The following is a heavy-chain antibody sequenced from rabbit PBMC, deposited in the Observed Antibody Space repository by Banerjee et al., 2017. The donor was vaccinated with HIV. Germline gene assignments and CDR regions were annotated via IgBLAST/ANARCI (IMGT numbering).Heavy chain of an antibody. CDR3: ARSVAGADWSYDL. CDR2: INTSSGNT. CDR1: GFSFSNRYV. Sequence: QEQLEESGGGLVKPEGSLTLTCTASGFSFSNRYVMCWVRQAPGKGLEWIACINTSSGNTVYASWAKGRFTISETSSTTVTLQMTSLTAADTATYFCARSVAGADWSYDLWGQGTLVTVS. D-gene: IGHD4-2*01. J-gene: IGHJ4*01. V-gene: IGHV1S45*01.